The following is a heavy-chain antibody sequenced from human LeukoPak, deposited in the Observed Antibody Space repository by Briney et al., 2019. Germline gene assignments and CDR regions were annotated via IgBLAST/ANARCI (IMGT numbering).Heavy chain of an antibody. V-gene: IGHV4-4*09. Sequence: SGTLSLTCTVPGGSISSYYWSWIRQPPGKGLEWIGYIYTTGSTDYNPSLKSRVTISVDTSKNQFSLKLSSVTAADTAVYYCARAPRITIFGVVILKENYYYYMDVWGKGTTVTVSS. CDR3: ARAPRITIFGVVILKENYYYYMDV. J-gene: IGHJ6*03. CDR1: GGSISSYY. CDR2: IYTTGST. D-gene: IGHD3-3*01.